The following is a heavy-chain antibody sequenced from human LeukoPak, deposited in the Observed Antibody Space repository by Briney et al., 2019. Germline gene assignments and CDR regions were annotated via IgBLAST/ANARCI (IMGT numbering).Heavy chain of an antibody. D-gene: IGHD1-26*01. V-gene: IGHV4-4*02. CDR3: ARVTRSGSYYYYYGMDV. Sequence: SETLSLTCAVSGVSISSSNWWSWVRQPPGKGLEWIGEIYHSGSTNYNPSLKSRVTISVDKSKNQFSLKLSSVTAADTAVYYCARVTRSGSYYYYYGMDVWGQGTTVTVSS. CDR2: IYHSGST. J-gene: IGHJ6*02. CDR1: GVSISSSNW.